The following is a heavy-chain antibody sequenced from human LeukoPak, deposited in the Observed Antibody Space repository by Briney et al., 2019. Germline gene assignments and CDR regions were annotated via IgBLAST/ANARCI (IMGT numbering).Heavy chain of an antibody. CDR3: AGRLSPDYYYMAV. Sequence: GGSLRLSCAASGFRFSSYEMNWVRQAPGKGLEWVSHISSSGSIIFYADSVKGRFTISRDNAKNSLYLQMNSLRAEDTSVYYCAGRLSPDYYYMAVGGKGTTVTVSS. V-gene: IGHV3-48*03. J-gene: IGHJ6*03. CDR1: GFRFSSYE. CDR2: ISSSGSII.